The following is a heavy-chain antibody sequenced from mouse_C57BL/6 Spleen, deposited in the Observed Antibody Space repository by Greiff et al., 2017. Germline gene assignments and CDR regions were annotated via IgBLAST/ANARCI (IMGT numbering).Heavy chain of an antibody. V-gene: IGHV1-59*01. CDR2: IDPSDSYT. D-gene: IGHD1-1*01. Sequence: QVQLQQPGAELVRPGTSVTLSCKASGYTFTSYWMHWVKQRPGQGLEWVGVIDPSDSYTNYNQKFTGKATLTVDTSSSTAYMQLSSLTSEDSAVYYCARSDDYGSSDYWGQGTTLTVSS. CDR1: GYTFTSYW. J-gene: IGHJ2*01. CDR3: ARSDDYGSSDY.